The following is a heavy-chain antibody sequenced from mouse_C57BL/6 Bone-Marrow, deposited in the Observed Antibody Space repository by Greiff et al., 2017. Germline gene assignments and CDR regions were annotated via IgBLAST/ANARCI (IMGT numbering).Heavy chain of an antibody. CDR2: IYPGDGDT. CDR3: ARRLAYYSNFYAMDY. V-gene: IGHV1-80*01. J-gene: IGHJ4*01. CDR1: GYAFSSYW. D-gene: IGHD2-5*01. Sequence: VKLVESGAELVKPGASVKISCKASGYAFSSYWMNWVKQRPGKGLEWIGQIYPGDGDTNYNGKFKGKATLTADKSSSTAYMQLSSLTSEDSAVYFCARRLAYYSNFYAMDYWGQGTSVTVSS.